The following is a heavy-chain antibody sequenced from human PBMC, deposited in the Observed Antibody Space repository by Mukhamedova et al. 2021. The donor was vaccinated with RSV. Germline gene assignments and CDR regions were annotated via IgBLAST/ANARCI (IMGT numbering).Heavy chain of an antibody. V-gene: IGHV4-39*07. Sequence: IRQPPGKGLEWIGSIYYSGSTYYNPSLKSRVTISVDTSKNQFSLKLSSVTAADTAVYYCARDGADYGDALAGMDVWGQGTTVTV. CDR3: ARDGADYGDALAGMDV. J-gene: IGHJ6*02. D-gene: IGHD4-17*01. CDR2: IYYSGST.